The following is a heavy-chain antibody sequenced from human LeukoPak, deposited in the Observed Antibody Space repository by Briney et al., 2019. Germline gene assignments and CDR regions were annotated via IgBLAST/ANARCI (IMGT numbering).Heavy chain of an antibody. V-gene: IGHV3-48*04. Sequence: GGSLRLSCAASGFTFSSYSMNWVRQAPGKGLEWVSYITSSSSTIHYADSVRGRFTISRDNAKDSLSLQMNSLRAEDMAVYYCARASPLLTDAFDIWGQGTMVTVSS. CDR2: ITSSSSTI. J-gene: IGHJ3*02. CDR1: GFTFSSYS. CDR3: ARASPLLTDAFDI.